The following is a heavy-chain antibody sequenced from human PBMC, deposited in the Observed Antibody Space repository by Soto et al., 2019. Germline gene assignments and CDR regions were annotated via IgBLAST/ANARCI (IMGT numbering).Heavy chain of an antibody. D-gene: IGHD3-9*01. CDR1: GFTFTSSA. V-gene: IGHV1-58*02. CDR3: AAAYYDILTGYYTTDAFDI. J-gene: IGHJ3*02. CDR2: IVVGSGNT. Sequence: SVKVSCKASGFTFTSSAMQWVRQARGQRLEWIGWIVVGSGNTNYAQKFQERVTITRDMSTSTAYMELSSLRSEDTAVYYCAAAYYDILTGYYTTDAFDIWGQGTMVTVSS.